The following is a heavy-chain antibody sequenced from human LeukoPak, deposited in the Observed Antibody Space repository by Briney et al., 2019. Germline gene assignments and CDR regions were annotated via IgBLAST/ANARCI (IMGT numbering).Heavy chain of an antibody. D-gene: IGHD3-10*01. CDR3: ARDGTYYYGGWYFDY. CDR2: INGDGSST. CDR1: RFTFSTCW. V-gene: IGHV3-74*01. Sequence: PGGSLRPSCAASRFTFSTCWMHWVRQAPGKGLVWVSRINGDGSSTGYADSVKGRFTISRDNSKNTLYLQMNSLRAEDTAVYYCARDGTYYYGGWYFDYWGQGALVTVSS. J-gene: IGHJ4*02.